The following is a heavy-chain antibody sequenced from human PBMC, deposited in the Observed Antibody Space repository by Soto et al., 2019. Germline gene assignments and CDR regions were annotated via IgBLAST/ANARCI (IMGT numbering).Heavy chain of an antibody. J-gene: IGHJ6*04. Sequence: ASVKVSCKASGYTFTSYGISWVRQAPGQGLEWMGWISAYNVHTHYAQKLQGRVTMTTDTSTSTAYMELRSLRSDDTAVYYCARSGFVQLVKSPRNDLCMVVLRKWTTVTLSS. D-gene: IGHD3-16*01. CDR1: GYTFTSYG. V-gene: IGHV1-18*01. CDR2: ISAYNVHT. CDR3: ARSGFVQLVKSPRNDLCMVV.